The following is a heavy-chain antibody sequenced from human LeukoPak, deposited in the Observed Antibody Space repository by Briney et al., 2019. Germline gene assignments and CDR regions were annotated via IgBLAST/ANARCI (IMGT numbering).Heavy chain of an antibody. V-gene: IGHV3-23*01. CDR2: ISGSGGST. Sequence: GGSLRLSCAASGFTFSSYAMSWVRQAPGEGLEWVSAISGSGGSTYYADSVKGRFTISRDNSKNTLYLQMNSLRAEDTAVYYCAKDRHYDFWSGYQMDVWGQGTTVIVSS. CDR3: AKDRHYDFWSGYQMDV. D-gene: IGHD3-3*01. CDR1: GFTFSSYA. J-gene: IGHJ6*02.